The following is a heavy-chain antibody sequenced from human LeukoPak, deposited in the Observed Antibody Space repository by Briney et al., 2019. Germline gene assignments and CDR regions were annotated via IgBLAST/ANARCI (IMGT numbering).Heavy chain of an antibody. CDR2: MNPNSGNT. Sequence: ASVKVSCKASGYTFTSYDINWVRQATGQGLEWMGWMNPNSGNTGYAQKFQGRVTMTRNTSISTAYMELSSLRSEDTAVYYCATPNREVTVTDAFDIWGQGTMVTVSS. J-gene: IGHJ3*02. D-gene: IGHD2-21*02. V-gene: IGHV1-8*01. CDR1: GYTFTSYD. CDR3: ATPNREVTVTDAFDI.